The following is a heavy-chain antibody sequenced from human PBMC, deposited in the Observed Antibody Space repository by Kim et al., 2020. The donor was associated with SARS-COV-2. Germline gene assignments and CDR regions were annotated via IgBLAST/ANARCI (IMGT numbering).Heavy chain of an antibody. J-gene: IGHJ3*02. V-gene: IGHV3-48*03. CDR3: ARDPVPFYGSGSYYFPDAFDI. Sequence: FTISRDNAKNSLYLQMNSLRAEDTAVYYCARDPVPFYGSGSYYFPDAFDIWGQGTMVTVSS. D-gene: IGHD3-10*01.